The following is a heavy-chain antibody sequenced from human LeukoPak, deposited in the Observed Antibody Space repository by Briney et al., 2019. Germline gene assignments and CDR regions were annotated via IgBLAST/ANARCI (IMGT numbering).Heavy chain of an antibody. Sequence: SETLSLTSTVSGGSISSYYWSWIRQPAGKGLEWIGRIYTSGSTNYNPSLKSRVTMSVDTSKNQFSLKLSSVNAADTAVYYCARASLIYYGSGSYLGSNWFDPLRRRTMVTVSS. CDR3: ARASLIYYGSGSYLGSNWFDP. J-gene: IGHJ5*02. CDR2: IYTSGST. D-gene: IGHD3-10*01. V-gene: IGHV4-4*07. CDR1: GGSISSYY.